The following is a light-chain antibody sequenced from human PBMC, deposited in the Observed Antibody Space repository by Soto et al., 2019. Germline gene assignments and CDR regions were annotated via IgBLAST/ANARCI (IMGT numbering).Light chain of an antibody. Sequence: DIQMTQSPSTLSASVGDRIIITCRASESISSWLAWYQQKPGKAPKLLIYKASTLESGVPSRFSASGSGTEFTLTISSLHPDDSATYFCHQYSASHTFGGGTKVEIK. CDR3: HQYSASHT. CDR1: ESISSW. J-gene: IGKJ4*01. CDR2: KAS. V-gene: IGKV1-5*03.